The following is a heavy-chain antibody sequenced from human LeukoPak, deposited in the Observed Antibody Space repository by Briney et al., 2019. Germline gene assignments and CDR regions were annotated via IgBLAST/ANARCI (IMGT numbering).Heavy chain of an antibody. CDR3: ATANYYYDSSGYYNNWFDP. CDR1: GGSIGGYY. V-gene: IGHV4-59*12. J-gene: IGHJ5*02. Sequence: SETLSLTCTVSGGSIGGYYWNWIRQPPGKGLEWLGYIFYTGDTNYNPSLQSRVTISVDKSKNQFSLKLSSVTAADTAVYYCATANYYYDSSGYYNNWFDPWGQGTLVTVSS. D-gene: IGHD3-22*01. CDR2: IFYTGDT.